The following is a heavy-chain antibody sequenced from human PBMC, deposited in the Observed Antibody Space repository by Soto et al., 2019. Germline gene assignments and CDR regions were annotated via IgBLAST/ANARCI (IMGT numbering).Heavy chain of an antibody. CDR3: ARNIYGDFQFDY. CDR2: ISGSGGST. D-gene: IGHD4-17*01. J-gene: IGHJ4*02. Sequence: GGSLRLSCAASGFTFSSYSMNWVRQAPGKGLEWVSAISGSGGSTYYSTSLKTRLTISKDTSKNQVVLTMTNMDPVDTATYYCARNIYGDFQFDYWGQGTLVTVSS. CDR1: GFTFSSYS. V-gene: IGHV3-23*01.